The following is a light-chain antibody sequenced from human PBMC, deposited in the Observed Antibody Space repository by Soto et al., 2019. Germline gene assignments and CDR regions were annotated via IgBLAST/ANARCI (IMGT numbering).Light chain of an antibody. Sequence: QSVLTQPASVSGSPGQSITISCTGTSSDVGGYNYVSWFQQHPGKAPKLKIYEVSERPSAVPDRFSGSKSGNTASLTVSGLQADDEADYYCSSYAGNNIVVFGGGTKLTVL. CDR1: SSDVGGYNY. CDR3: SSYAGNNIVV. J-gene: IGLJ2*01. V-gene: IGLV2-8*01. CDR2: EVS.